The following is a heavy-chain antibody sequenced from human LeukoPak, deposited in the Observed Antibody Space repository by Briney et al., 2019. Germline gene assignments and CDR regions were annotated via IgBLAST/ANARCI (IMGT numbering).Heavy chain of an antibody. CDR2: IIASGGST. V-gene: IGHV3-23*01. Sequence: GGSLRLSCAASGFTFSSYAMSWVRQGPGKGLERVSGIIASGGSTYYADSVKGRFTISRDNSKNTLYLQMNSLRAEDTAVYYCAKVTTVTTEDYWGQGTLVTVSS. D-gene: IGHD4-17*01. J-gene: IGHJ4*02. CDR3: AKVTTVTTEDY. CDR1: GFTFSSYA.